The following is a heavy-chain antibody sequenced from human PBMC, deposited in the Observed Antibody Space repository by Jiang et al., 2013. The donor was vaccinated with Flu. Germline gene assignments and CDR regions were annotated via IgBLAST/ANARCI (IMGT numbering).Heavy chain of an antibody. Sequence: CAASGFTVSSNLMSWVRQAPGKGLEWVSVIYSGGGTYYADSVKGRFTISRDNSKNTLYLQMNSLRAEDTALYYCARSRGAYGDSNYFDYWGPGIPGHRLL. J-gene: IGHJ4*02. CDR1: GFTVSSNL. V-gene: IGHV3-66*01. D-gene: IGHD4-17*01. CDR3: ARSRGAYGDSNYFDY. CDR2: IYSGGGT.